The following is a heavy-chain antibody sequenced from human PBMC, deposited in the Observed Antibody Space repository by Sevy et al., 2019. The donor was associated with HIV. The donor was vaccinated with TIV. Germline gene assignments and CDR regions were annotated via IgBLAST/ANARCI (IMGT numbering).Heavy chain of an antibody. J-gene: IGHJ4*02. Sequence: GGSLRLSCAASGFTFSSYGMHWVRQAPGKGLEWVALIWFDGSNTYYADSVKGRFTSFSDIAKNTLHFTMNSLRGEDTAVYYCARDLEFYDNGDYGPAFMPDYWGQGTLVTVSS. CDR3: ARDLEFYDNGDYGPAFMPDY. D-gene: IGHD4-17*01. CDR1: GFTFSSYG. V-gene: IGHV3-33*01. CDR2: IWFDGSNT.